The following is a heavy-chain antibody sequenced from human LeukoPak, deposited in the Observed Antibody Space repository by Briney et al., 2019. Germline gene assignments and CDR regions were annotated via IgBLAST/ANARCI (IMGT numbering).Heavy chain of an antibody. Sequence: TSETLSLTCTVSGGSISSSSYYWGWLRQPPGRGREWIASIYYSGSTYYNLSLKTRVTISVDTSKNQFSLKLSSVTAADTAVYYCARHMRGRYCSSTSCYTIPPLDYWGQGTLVTVSS. V-gene: IGHV4-39*01. CDR1: GGSISSSSYY. D-gene: IGHD2-2*02. CDR2: IYYSGST. J-gene: IGHJ4*02. CDR3: ARHMRGRYCSSTSCYTIPPLDY.